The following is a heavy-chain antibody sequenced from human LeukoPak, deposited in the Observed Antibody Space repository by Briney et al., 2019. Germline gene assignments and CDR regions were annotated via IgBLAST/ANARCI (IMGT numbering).Heavy chain of an antibody. Sequence: SETLSLTCSVSGGSINSGGYFWSWIRQHPGKGLEWIGYIHYRGTTYYNPSLKSRVTISIDTSENHFSLNVSSVTAADTAVYYCARAGSSGWYRNAFDIWGQGTLVTGSS. CDR2: IHYRGTT. D-gene: IGHD6-19*01. J-gene: IGHJ3*02. CDR1: GGSINSGGYF. CDR3: ARAGSSGWYRNAFDI. V-gene: IGHV4-31*03.